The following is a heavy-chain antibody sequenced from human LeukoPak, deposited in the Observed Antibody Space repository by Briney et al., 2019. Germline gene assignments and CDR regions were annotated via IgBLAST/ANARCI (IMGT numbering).Heavy chain of an antibody. D-gene: IGHD3-22*01. V-gene: IGHV1-2*02. CDR1: GYTFTGYS. CDR3: AKELRYFDSRVHAFDI. CDR2: INPNSGGT. J-gene: IGHJ3*02. Sequence: ASVKVSCKASGYTFTGYSMHWVRQAPGQGLEWMGWINPNSGGTNYAQKFQGRVTMTRDTSISTAFMELSRLRSDDTAVYYCAKELRYFDSRVHAFDIWGQGTTVTVSS.